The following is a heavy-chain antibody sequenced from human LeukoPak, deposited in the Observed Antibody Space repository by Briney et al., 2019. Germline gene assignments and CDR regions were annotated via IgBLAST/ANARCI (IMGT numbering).Heavy chain of an antibody. J-gene: IGHJ1*01. CDR3: ARGYYDSSDFEYFQH. V-gene: IGHV1-2*02. CDR1: GYSFTGYY. Sequence: ASVKVSCKASGYSFTGYYIHWVRQAPGQGLEWMAWINPNSGDTNFAQKFQGRVTMTRDTSISAVYMELSRLRSDDTAVFFCARGYYDSSDFEYFQHWGQGTLVTVSS. CDR2: INPNSGDT. D-gene: IGHD3-22*01.